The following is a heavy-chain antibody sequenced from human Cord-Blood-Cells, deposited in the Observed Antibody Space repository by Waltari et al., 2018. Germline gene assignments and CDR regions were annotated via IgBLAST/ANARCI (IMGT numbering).Heavy chain of an antibody. CDR3: AGSIAAASYYFDY. Sequence: QLQLQESGPGLVKPSETLSLTCTVSGGSISSSSYYWGWIRQPPGKGLEWIGSIYYSGSTYYNPSLKCRVTISVDTSKNQFSLKLSSVTAADTAVYYWAGSIAAASYYFDYRGQGTLVTVSS. D-gene: IGHD6-13*01. CDR1: GGSISSSSYY. V-gene: IGHV4-39*07. J-gene: IGHJ4*02. CDR2: IYYSGST.